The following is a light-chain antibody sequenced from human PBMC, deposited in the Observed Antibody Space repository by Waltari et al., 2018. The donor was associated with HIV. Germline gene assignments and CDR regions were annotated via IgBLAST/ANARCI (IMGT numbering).Light chain of an antibody. J-gene: IGLJ3*02. Sequence: QSVLTQPPSASGTPGQRVTISCSGSSSHIGINDLHWYQHRPGTAPKLLIFTNNQRPSWVPDRFSASKSGTSASLAISALQSDDEADYYCAAWDGSLRGGVFGGGTKLTV. CDR3: AAWDGSLRGGV. CDR2: TNN. V-gene: IGLV1-47*01. CDR1: SSHIGIND.